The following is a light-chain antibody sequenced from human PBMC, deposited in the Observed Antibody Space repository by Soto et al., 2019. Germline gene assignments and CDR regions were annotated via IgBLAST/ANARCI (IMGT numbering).Light chain of an antibody. J-gene: IGLJ2*01. CDR2: GVS. CDR1: SSDVGGYNS. CDR3: SSHSGINTRVV. V-gene: IGLV2-8*01. Sequence: QSALTQPPSASGSPGQSVTISCTGTSSDVGGYNSVSWYQQHPGKAPKVMIYGVSTRPSGVPDRFSGSKSGNTASLTVSGLQAEDEADYYCSSHSGINTRVVSGGGTKVTVL.